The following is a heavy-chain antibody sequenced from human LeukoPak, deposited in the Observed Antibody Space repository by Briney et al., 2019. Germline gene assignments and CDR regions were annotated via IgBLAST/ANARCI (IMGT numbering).Heavy chain of an antibody. CDR3: ARRYCSSTSCSDS. V-gene: IGHV1-69*01. Sequence: SVKVSCKASGGTFSSYAISWVRQAPGQGLEWMGGIIPIFGTANYAQKFQGRVTITADESTSTAYMELSSLRSEDTAVYYCARRYCSSTSCSDSWGQGTLVTVSS. D-gene: IGHD2-2*01. CDR1: GGTFSSYA. J-gene: IGHJ4*02. CDR2: IIPIFGTA.